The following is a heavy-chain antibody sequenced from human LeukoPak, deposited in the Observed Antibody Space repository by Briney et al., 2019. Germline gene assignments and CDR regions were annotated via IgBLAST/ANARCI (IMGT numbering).Heavy chain of an antibody. CDR2: ISGAGITT. CDR3: AKDVRGYNRPFDY. V-gene: IGHV3-23*01. D-gene: IGHD3-10*02. CDR1: GFTFNTCA. Sequence: GGSLRLSCAASGFTFNTCAMNWVRQAPGKGLEWVSSISGAGITTDYADSVKGRFTISRDNSKNTLYLQMNSLRAEDTAVYYCAKDVRGYNRPFDYWGQGTLVTVSS. J-gene: IGHJ4*02.